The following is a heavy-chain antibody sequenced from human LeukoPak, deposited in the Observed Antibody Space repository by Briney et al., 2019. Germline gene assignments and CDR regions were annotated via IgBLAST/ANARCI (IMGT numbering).Heavy chain of an antibody. J-gene: IGHJ6*02. Sequence: GGSQRLSCAASGFTLSSYWMSWVRQAPGKGLEWVAIIWYDGSDKYYADSVEGRFTISRDNSKNTLYLQVNTLRAEDTAVYYCARVGCTGGSCLAYNYYAMDVWGQGTTVTVSS. V-gene: IGHV3-33*08. CDR2: IWYDGSDK. CDR3: ARVGCTGGSCLAYNYYAMDV. CDR1: GFTLSSYW. D-gene: IGHD2-15*01.